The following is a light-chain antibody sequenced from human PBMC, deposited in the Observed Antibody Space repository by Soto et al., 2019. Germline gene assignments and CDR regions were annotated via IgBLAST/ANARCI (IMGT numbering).Light chain of an antibody. CDR1: QSVSSN. V-gene: IGKV3D-15*01. CDR3: QQYNNWPRT. CDR2: GAS. J-gene: IGKJ1*01. Sequence: EVVMTQSPATLPVSPGERATLSCRASQSVSSNLAWYQQKPGQAPRLLIYGASSRATGIPDRFSGSGSGTEFTLTISGLQSEDFAVYYCQQYNNWPRTFGQGTKVDIK.